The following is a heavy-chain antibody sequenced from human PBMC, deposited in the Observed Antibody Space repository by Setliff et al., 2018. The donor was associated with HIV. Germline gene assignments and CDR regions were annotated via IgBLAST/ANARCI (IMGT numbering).Heavy chain of an antibody. CDR1: GYSFTSNW. J-gene: IGHJ3*01. CDR3: ARSRVGSSDAFDV. V-gene: IGHV5-51*01. D-gene: IGHD3-10*01. CDR2: IYPGDSDT. Sequence: GESLKISCKTSGYSFTSNWIGWVRQTPGKGMEWMAIIYPGDSDTTYNPSFQGQVAISVDKSITSAFLQLRRVKVSDTGLYFCARSRVGSSDAFDVWGQGTLVTVSS.